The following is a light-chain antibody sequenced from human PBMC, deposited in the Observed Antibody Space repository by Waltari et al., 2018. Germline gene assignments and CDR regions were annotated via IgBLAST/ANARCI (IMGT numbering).Light chain of an antibody. CDR3: CSYAGSSTFGV. CDR2: EVS. J-gene: IGLJ3*02. CDR1: SSAVGSYNL. Sequence: QSALTQPASVSGSPGQSITISCTGTSSAVGSYNLVPWYQQHPGKAPKLMIYEVSKRPSGVSNRFSGSKSGNTASLTISGLQAEDEADYYCCSYAGSSTFGVFGGGTKLTVL. V-gene: IGLV2-23*02.